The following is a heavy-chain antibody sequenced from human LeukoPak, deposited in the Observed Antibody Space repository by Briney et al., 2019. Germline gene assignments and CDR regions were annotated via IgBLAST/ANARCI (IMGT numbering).Heavy chain of an antibody. J-gene: IGHJ4*02. CDR3: ARHTSAVVVPGY. V-gene: IGHV4-4*09. CDR1: GGSISSYY. D-gene: IGHD2-2*01. CDR2: IYTSGST. Sequence: PETLSLTCTVSGGSISSYYWSWIRQPPGKGLEWIGYIYTSGSTNYNPSLKSRVTISVDTSKNQFSLKLSSVTAADTAVYYCARHTSAVVVPGYWGQGTLVTVSS.